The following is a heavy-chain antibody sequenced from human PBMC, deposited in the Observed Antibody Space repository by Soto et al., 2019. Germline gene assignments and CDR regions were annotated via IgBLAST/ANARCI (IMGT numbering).Heavy chain of an antibody. CDR3: AKEDSSSYPYYYYMDV. J-gene: IGHJ6*03. V-gene: IGHV3-9*01. D-gene: IGHD6-6*01. Sequence: GGSLRLSCAASGFTFDDYAMHWVRQAPGKGLEWVSGISWNSGSIGYADSVKGRFTISRDNAKNSLYLQMNSLRAEDTALYYCAKEDSSSYPYYYYMDVWGKGTTVTVSS. CDR2: ISWNSGSI. CDR1: GFTFDDYA.